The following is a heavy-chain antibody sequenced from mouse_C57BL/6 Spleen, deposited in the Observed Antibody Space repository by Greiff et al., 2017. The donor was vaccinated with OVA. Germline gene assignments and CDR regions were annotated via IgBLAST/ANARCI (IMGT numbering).Heavy chain of an antibody. CDR3: ARERYYSNYVGAMDY. V-gene: IGHV1-22*01. Sequence: VQLQQSGPELVKPGASVKMSCKASGYTFTDYNMHWVKQSHGKSLEWIGYINPNNGGTSYNQKFKGKATLTVNKSSSTAYMELRSLTSEDSAVYYCARERYYSNYVGAMDYWGQGTSVTVSS. CDR2: INPNNGGT. J-gene: IGHJ4*01. CDR1: GYTFTDYN. D-gene: IGHD2-5*01.